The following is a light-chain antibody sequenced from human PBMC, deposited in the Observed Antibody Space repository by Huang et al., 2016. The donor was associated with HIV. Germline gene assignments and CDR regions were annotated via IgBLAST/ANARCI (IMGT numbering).Light chain of an antibody. V-gene: IGKV3-15*01. CDR1: QSVSSN. J-gene: IGKJ3*01. CDR3: QQYNNWPPFT. Sequence: EIVMTQSPATLSVSPGDIATLSCRASQSVSSNLAWYQQKPGQAPRLLIYGASTSATGIPARFSGSGSGTEFTLTISSLQSEDFAVYYCQQYNNWPPFTFGPGTKVDIK. CDR2: GAS.